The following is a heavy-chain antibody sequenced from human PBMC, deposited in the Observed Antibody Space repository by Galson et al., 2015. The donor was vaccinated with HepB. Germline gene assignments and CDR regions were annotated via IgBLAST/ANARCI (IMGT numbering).Heavy chain of an antibody. Sequence: SVKVSCKASGYTFTSYGISWVRQAPGQGLEWMGWISAYNGNTNYAQKLQGRVTMTTDTSTSTAYMELRSLRSDDTAVYYCAREYYYDSSGYYYYYYGMDVWGQGTTVTVSS. D-gene: IGHD3-22*01. V-gene: IGHV1-18*04. J-gene: IGHJ6*02. CDR1: GYTFTSYG. CDR2: ISAYNGNT. CDR3: AREYYYDSSGYYYYYYGMDV.